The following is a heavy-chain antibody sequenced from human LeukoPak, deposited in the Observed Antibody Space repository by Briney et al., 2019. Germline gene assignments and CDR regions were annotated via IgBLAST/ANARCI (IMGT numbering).Heavy chain of an antibody. J-gene: IGHJ4*02. Sequence: PGRSLRLSWAASGFTFGSYGMHWVRQAPGKGLEWVAVISYDGSNKYYADSVKGRFTISRDNAKNSVYLQMNSLRVEDTAVYYCARRPFGADYWGQGTLVTVSS. D-gene: IGHD3-10*01. CDR3: ARRPFGADY. CDR1: GFTFGSYG. V-gene: IGHV3-30*03. CDR2: ISYDGSNK.